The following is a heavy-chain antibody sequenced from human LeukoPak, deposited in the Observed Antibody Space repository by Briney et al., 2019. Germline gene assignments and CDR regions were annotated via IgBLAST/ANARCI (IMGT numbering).Heavy chain of an antibody. V-gene: IGHV3-21*01. J-gene: IGHJ4*02. CDR2: ISSSSSYI. Sequence: GRSLRLSCLGSGFNFRYFWMSWVRQAPGKGLEWVSSISSSSSYIYYADSVKGRFTISRDNAKNSLYLQMNSLRAEDTAVYYCARDGVGDFDYWGQGTLVTVSS. CDR1: GFNFRYFW. CDR3: ARDGVGDFDY. D-gene: IGHD1-26*01.